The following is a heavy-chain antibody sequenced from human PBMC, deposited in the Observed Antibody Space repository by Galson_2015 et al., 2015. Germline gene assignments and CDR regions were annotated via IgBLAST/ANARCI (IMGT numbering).Heavy chain of an antibody. V-gene: IGHV4-61*02. CDR3: ARSPPYSSSWVDY. CDR2: IYTSGST. D-gene: IGHD6-13*01. CDR1: GGSISSGSYY. Sequence: LSLTCTVSGGSISSGSYYWSWIRQPAGKGLEWIGRIYTSGSTNYNPSLKSRVTISVDTSKNQFSLKLSSVTAADTAVYYCARSPPYSSSWVDYWGQGTLVTVSS. J-gene: IGHJ4*02.